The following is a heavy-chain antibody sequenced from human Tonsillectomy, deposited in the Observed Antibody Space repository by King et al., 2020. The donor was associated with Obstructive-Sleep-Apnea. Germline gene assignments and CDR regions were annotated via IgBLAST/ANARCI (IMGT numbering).Heavy chain of an antibody. CDR3: ARNSSSWYYFDY. J-gene: IGHJ4*02. CDR1: GFTFSDYY. V-gene: IGHV3-11*01. CDR2: ISSSGATI. D-gene: IGHD6-13*01. Sequence: VQLVESGGGLVKPGGSLRLSCAASGFTFSDYYMTWIRQAPGKGREWVSYISSSGATIYYADSVKGRFTIARDNAKNSLFLQMSSLRAEDTAVYYCARNSSSWYYFDYWGQGTLVTVSS.